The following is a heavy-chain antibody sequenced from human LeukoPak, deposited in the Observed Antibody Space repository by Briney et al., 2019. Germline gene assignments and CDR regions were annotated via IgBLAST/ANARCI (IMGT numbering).Heavy chain of an antibody. J-gene: IGHJ6*03. CDR1: GGSISSSSTY. V-gene: IGHV4-61*02. CDR2: IYTSGST. Sequence: PSETLSLTCTVSGGSISSSSTYWAWIRQPAGKGLEWIGRIYTSGSTNYNPSLKSRVTMSVDTSKNQFSLKLTSVTDADTAVYYCARVGCSSTSCYGNYYMDVWGKGTTVTVS. CDR3: ARVGCSSTSCYGNYYMDV. D-gene: IGHD2-2*01.